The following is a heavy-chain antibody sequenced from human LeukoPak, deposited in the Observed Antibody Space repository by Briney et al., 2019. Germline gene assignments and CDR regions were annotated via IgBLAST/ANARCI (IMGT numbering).Heavy chain of an antibody. D-gene: IGHD4-23*01. Sequence: PGGSLRLSCTVSGFTVSSNSMSWVRQAPGKGLERVSFIYSDNTHYSDSVKGRFTISRDNSKNTLYLQMNSLRAEDTAVYYCARRAGGYSHPYDYWGQGTLVTVSS. CDR3: ARRAGGYSHPYDY. V-gene: IGHV3-53*01. CDR2: IYSDNT. J-gene: IGHJ4*02. CDR1: GFTVSSNS.